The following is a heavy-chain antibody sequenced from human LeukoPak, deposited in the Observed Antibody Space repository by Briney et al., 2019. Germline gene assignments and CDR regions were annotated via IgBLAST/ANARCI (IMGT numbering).Heavy chain of an antibody. V-gene: IGHV3-30*18. CDR1: GFXLSTYG. CDR3: AKPQVTANWCYFHY. CDR2: ISSDGSNK. J-gene: IGHJ4*02. Sequence: GGSLRLSCAASGFXLSTYGIHWVRQAPGKGLEWVAVISSDGSNKFYADSVKGRFTISRDGSKNTLYLQMNSLRPDDTAVYFCAKPQVTANWCYFHYWGQGTLVTVSS. D-gene: IGHD2-21*02.